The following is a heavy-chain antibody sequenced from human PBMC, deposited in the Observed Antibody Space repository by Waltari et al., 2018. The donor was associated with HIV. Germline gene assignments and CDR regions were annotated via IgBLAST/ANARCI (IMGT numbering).Heavy chain of an antibody. V-gene: IGHV1-2*02. D-gene: IGHD6-19*01. Sequence: VPLTQSGAEVKKPGASVKDSCKASGYTFTPYYMNWVRQAPGQGLWWMGWINPRSGGTQYAQKFQGRVTMTRDTSISTAFMELSRLRSDDTAVYYCARDPLHGVAVADIDYWGQGTLVTVSS. CDR2: INPRSGGT. CDR3: ARDPLHGVAVADIDY. J-gene: IGHJ4*02. CDR1: GYTFTPYY.